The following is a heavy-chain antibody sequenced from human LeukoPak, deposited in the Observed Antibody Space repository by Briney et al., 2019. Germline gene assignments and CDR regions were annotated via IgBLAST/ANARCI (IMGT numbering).Heavy chain of an antibody. Sequence: SETLSLTCTVSGGSISSYYWSWIRQPPGKALEWIGYIYYSGSTNYNPSLKSRVTISVDTSKNQFSLKLSSVTAADTAVYYCARRGSSGWLQVGWFDPWGQGTLVTVSS. CDR3: ARRGSSGWLQVGWFDP. CDR1: GGSISSYY. D-gene: IGHD6-19*01. CDR2: IYYSGST. J-gene: IGHJ5*02. V-gene: IGHV4-59*08.